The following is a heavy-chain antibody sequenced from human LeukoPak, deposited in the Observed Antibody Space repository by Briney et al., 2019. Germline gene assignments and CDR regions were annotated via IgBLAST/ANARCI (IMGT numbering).Heavy chain of an antibody. Sequence: SETLSLTCTVSGYSIDNGYYWGWIRQPPGTGLEWIGSIYHSGNKYYNPSLKSRVTISVDTSKNQFSLKLTSVTAADTAMYYCARIETEGSSWYGVHYFDYWGRGTQVTVSS. J-gene: IGHJ4*02. V-gene: IGHV4-38-2*02. CDR2: IYHSGNK. CDR1: GYSIDNGYY. CDR3: ARIETEGSSWYGVHYFDY. D-gene: IGHD6-13*01.